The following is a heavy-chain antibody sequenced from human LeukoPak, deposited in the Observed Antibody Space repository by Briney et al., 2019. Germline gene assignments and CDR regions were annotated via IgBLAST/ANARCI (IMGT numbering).Heavy chain of an antibody. CDR1: GFTVSSTY. CDR3: ARDRLYSSSSEDY. V-gene: IGHV3-53*01. CDR2: IYSGGST. J-gene: IGHJ4*02. D-gene: IGHD6-6*01. Sequence: GGSLRLSCAASGFTVSSTYMSWVRQAPGKGLEWVSVIYSGGSTYYADSVKGRFTISRDNSKNTLYLQMNSLRAEDTAVYYCARDRLYSSSSEDYWGQGTLGTVSS.